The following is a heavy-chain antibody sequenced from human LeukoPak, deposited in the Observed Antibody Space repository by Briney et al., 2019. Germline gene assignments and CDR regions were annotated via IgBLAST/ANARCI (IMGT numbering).Heavy chain of an antibody. Sequence: SQTLSLTCTVSGGSISSSDYYWSWIRQPPGKGLEWIGYIYYSGSTYYNPSLKSRVTISVDTSKNQFSLKLSSVTAADTAVYYCAGRGDWGAVFDPWGQGTLVTVSS. CDR2: IYYSGST. CDR3: AGRGDWGAVFDP. D-gene: IGHD1-26*01. CDR1: GGSISSSDYY. J-gene: IGHJ5*02. V-gene: IGHV4-30-4*01.